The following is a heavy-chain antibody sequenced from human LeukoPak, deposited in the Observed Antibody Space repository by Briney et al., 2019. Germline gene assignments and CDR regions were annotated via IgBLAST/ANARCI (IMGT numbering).Heavy chain of an antibody. Sequence: SETLSVTCNVSGDSIGRSTYYWGWVRQTPEKGLEWIGSIFYNGRTYYTPSLQSRVIMSLDTSKNQFSLRLTSVTAADTAVYYCARQVAVVEPTDPNWFDSWGQGTLVTVSS. J-gene: IGHJ5*01. CDR3: ARQVAVVEPTDPNWFDS. V-gene: IGHV4-39*07. CDR2: IFYNGRT. CDR1: GDSIGRSTYY. D-gene: IGHD2-21*01.